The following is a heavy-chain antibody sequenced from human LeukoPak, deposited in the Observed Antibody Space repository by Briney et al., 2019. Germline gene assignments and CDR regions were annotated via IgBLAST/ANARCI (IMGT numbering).Heavy chain of an antibody. Sequence: SETLSLTCSVSGGSVSSYYWSWIRQSPGQGLEWIGYIHNSGRTNYNPSLKSRVTGFVDTSKNQVSLRLSSVTAADTAVYYCARHGTISSESYFDYWGQGALVTVSS. CDR3: ARHGTISSESYFDY. CDR2: IHNSGRT. J-gene: IGHJ4*02. V-gene: IGHV4-59*08. D-gene: IGHD1-14*01. CDR1: GGSVSSYY.